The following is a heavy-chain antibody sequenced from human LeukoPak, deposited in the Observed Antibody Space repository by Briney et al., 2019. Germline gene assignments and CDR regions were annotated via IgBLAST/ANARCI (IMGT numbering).Heavy chain of an antibody. CDR2: ISGNGGST. J-gene: IGHJ3*02. D-gene: IGHD4-17*01. CDR3: AKDPNGDYIGTFDI. CDR1: QFNFNNFG. V-gene: IGHV3-23*01. Sequence: GGSLRLSCATSQFNFNNFGMTWVRQAPGKGLEWVSSISGNGGSTQYADSVRGRFAISRDNSKNTLYLQMNSLRAEDTAVYYCAKDPNGDYIGTFDIWGQGTMVTVSS.